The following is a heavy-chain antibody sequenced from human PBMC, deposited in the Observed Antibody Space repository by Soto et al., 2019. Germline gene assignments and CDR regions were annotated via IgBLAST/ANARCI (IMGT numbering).Heavy chain of an antibody. CDR3: GRGRSGQIVVFY. V-gene: IGHV1-69*13. CDR1: GGTFSSYA. J-gene: IGHJ4*02. D-gene: IGHD1-26*01. Sequence: SVKVSCKASGGTFSSYAISWVRQAPGQGLEWMGGIIPIFGTANYAQKFQGRVTITADESTSTAYMELSSLRSEDTAVYYCGRGRSGQIVVFYWGQGTPVTVSS. CDR2: IIPIFGTA.